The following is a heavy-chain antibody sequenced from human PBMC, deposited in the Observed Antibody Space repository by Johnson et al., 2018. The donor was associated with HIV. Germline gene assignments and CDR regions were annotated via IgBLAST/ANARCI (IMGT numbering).Heavy chain of an antibody. D-gene: IGHD3-16*01. CDR2: ISSSGETR. CDR3: ATCSDQVLLGGDVFDI. Sequence: VHLVESGGGLVKPGGSLRLSCAASGFSFGDYYMSWIRQSPGKGLEWFAYISSSGETRYYADSVKGRFTLSRDNAKNSLFLQMNSLRVEDTAVYYCATCSDQVLLGGDVFDIWGQGTMVTVSS. J-gene: IGHJ3*02. V-gene: IGHV3-11*04. CDR1: GFSFGDYY.